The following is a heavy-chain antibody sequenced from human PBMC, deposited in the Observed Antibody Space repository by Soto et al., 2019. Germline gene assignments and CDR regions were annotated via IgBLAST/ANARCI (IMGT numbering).Heavy chain of an antibody. CDR3: ARGGCSGGSCYSNYFDY. V-gene: IGHV3-48*03. J-gene: IGHJ4*02. CDR1: GFTFSRYE. Sequence: PWGALRLSCAASGFTFSRYEMNWVRQAPGKGLEWASYISGSGSTIYYADSVKGRFTISRDNAKNSLYLQMNSLRAEDTAVYYCARGGCSGGSCYSNYFDYWGQGTLVTVSS. D-gene: IGHD2-15*01. CDR2: ISGSGSTI.